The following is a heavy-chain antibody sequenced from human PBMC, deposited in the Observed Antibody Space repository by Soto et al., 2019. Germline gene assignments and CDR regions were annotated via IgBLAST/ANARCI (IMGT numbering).Heavy chain of an antibody. CDR2: IYYNGDT. V-gene: IGHV4-59*01. CDR3: ARGGWSVGP. CDR1: GGSINNYY. J-gene: IGHJ5*02. Sequence: SETLSLTCTVSGGSINNYYWTWIRQPPGKGLEWIGYIYYNGDTNYNPSLQSRVTMSVDTSKNQFSLKVRSVTAADTAVYFCARGGWSVGPWGQGTLVTVAS. D-gene: IGHD6-19*01.